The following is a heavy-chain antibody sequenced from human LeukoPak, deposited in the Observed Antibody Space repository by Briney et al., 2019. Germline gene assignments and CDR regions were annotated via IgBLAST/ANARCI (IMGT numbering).Heavy chain of an antibody. CDR3: ARGATHYDFWSGYNGYFDY. V-gene: IGHV4-59*01. CDR1: GGSISSYY. CDR2: IYYSGST. J-gene: IGHJ4*02. D-gene: IGHD3-3*01. Sequence: PSETLSLTCTVSGGSISSYYWSWIRQPPGKGLEWIGYIYYSGSTNYNPSLKSRVTISVDTSKNQFSLKLSSVTAADTAVYYCARGATHYDFWSGYNGYFDYWGQGTLSPSPQ.